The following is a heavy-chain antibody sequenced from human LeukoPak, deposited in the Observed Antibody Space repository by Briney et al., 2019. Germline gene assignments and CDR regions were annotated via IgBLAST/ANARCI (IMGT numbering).Heavy chain of an antibody. CDR1: GGTFTSYA. Sequence: SVKVSCKASGGTFTSYAISWVRQAPGQGLEWMGGIIPIFGTANYAQKFQGRVTITTDESTSTAYMELSSRRSEDTAVYYCASCSSSWDDAFDIWGQGTMVTVSS. V-gene: IGHV1-69*05. CDR3: ASCSSSWDDAFDI. CDR2: IIPIFGTA. J-gene: IGHJ3*02. D-gene: IGHD6-13*01.